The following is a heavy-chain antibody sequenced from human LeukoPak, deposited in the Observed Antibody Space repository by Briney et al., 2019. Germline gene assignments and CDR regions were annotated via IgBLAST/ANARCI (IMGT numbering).Heavy chain of an antibody. CDR1: GFTFSNYW. Sequence: GGSLRLSCAVSGFTFSNYWMTWVRQAPGKGLEWVANIKQDGSEKYYVDSVKGRFTISRDNAKNSLYLQMNSLRAEDTAVYYCARDSPADAFDIWGQGTMVTVSS. V-gene: IGHV3-7*01. CDR2: IKQDGSEK. CDR3: ARDSPADAFDI. D-gene: IGHD2-2*01. J-gene: IGHJ3*02.